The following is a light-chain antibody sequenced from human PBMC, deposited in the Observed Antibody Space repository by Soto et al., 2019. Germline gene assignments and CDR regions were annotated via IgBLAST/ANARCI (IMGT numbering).Light chain of an antibody. CDR1: SSDVGGYNY. V-gene: IGLV2-8*01. Sequence: QSALTQPPSASGSPGQSVTISCTGTSSDVGGYNYVSWYQQHPGKGPKLIIYEVSRRPSGVPDRFSGSKSGNTASLTVAGLQAEDEADYYCSLYAGSNNYVFGTGTKLTVL. J-gene: IGLJ1*01. CDR3: SLYAGSNNYV. CDR2: EVS.